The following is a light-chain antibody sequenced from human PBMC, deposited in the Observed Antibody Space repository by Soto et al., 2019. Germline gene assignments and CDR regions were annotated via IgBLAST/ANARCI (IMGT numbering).Light chain of an antibody. J-gene: IGKJ4*01. CDR1: QGISSY. V-gene: IGKV1-8*01. CDR3: QQYYSYPA. Sequence: AIRMTQSPSSFSASTGDRVTITRRASQGISSYLAWYQQKPGKAPKLLICAASTLQSGVPSRFSGSGSGTDFTLTISCLQSEDFATYYCQQYYSYPAFGGGTKVEIK. CDR2: AAS.